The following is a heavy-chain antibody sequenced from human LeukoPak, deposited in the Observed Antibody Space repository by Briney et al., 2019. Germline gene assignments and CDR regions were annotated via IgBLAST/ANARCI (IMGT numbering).Heavy chain of an antibody. CDR1: GYTFTSYA. V-gene: IGHV1-3*03. CDR2: INGGNGNA. CDR3: ARGGSYAMDV. Sequence: VASVKVSCKASGYTFTSYAIHWVRQAPGQRLEWMGWINGGNGNAKYSQEFQGRVTITRDTSANTAYMELSSLRSEDMALYYCARGGSYAMDVWGQGTTVTVAS. D-gene: IGHD2-2*01. J-gene: IGHJ6*02.